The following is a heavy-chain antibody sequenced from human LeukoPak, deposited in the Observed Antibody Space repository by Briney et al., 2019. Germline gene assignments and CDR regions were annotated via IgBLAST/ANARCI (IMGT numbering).Heavy chain of an antibody. J-gene: IGHJ4*02. V-gene: IGHV4-59*01. D-gene: IGHD5-18*01. CDR2: MQSTGNS. CDR3: ARDKRHSYGRYFDP. CDR1: GDSISAYH. Sequence: PSETLSLTCSVSGDSISAYHWNWIRKPPGKGLEWIGYMQSTGNSNYNPSLKNRVNIFVDMSKNQFFLNLRSVTAADTAVYYCARDKRHSYGRYFDPWGQGMLVTVSS.